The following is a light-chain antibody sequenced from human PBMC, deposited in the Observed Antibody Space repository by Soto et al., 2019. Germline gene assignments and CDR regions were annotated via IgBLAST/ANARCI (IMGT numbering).Light chain of an antibody. CDR3: QSYDSSLRGV. J-gene: IGLJ1*01. CDR2: GNS. Sequence: QSVLTQPLSVSGAPGQRVTISCTGSSSNIGAGYDVHWYQQLPGTAPKLLIYGNSNRPSGVPDRFSGSKSGTSASLAITGLQAEDEADYYCQSYDSSLRGVFGTGTKVTVL. V-gene: IGLV1-40*01. CDR1: SSNIGAGYD.